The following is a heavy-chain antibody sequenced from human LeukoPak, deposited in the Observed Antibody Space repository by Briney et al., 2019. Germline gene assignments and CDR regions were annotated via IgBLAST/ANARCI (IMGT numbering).Heavy chain of an antibody. V-gene: IGHV1-69*13. CDR2: IIPIFGTA. D-gene: IGHD3-22*01. CDR3: ARAPGYYDSSGYPEYFQH. CDR1: GGTFSSYA. J-gene: IGHJ1*01. Sequence: SVTVSCKASGGTFSSYAISWVRQAPGQGLEWMGGIIPIFGTANYAQKFQGRVTITADESTSTAYMELSSLRSEDTAVYYCARAPGYYDSSGYPEYFQHWGQGTLVTVSS.